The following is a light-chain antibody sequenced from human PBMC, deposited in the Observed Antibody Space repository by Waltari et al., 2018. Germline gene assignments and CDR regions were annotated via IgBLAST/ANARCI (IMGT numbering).Light chain of an antibody. Sequence: EIVLTQSPGTLSLSPGEGATLSCRASQSVSSSYLAWYQQKPGQAPRLLIYGASTRATDIPDRFIGSGSGTDFTLTINRLEPEDFAVYYCQQYGNSRGSFGQGTKLEIK. CDR3: QQYGNSRGS. CDR2: GAS. V-gene: IGKV3-20*01. CDR1: QSVSSSY. J-gene: IGKJ2*03.